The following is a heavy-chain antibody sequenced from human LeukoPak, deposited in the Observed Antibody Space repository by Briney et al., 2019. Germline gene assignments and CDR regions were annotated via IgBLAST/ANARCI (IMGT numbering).Heavy chain of an antibody. D-gene: IGHD5-18*01. CDR3: AKDRRYGYGGFDY. Sequence: GRSLRLSCAASGFTFSSYGMHWVRQAPGKGLERVAVISYDGSNKYYADSVKGRFTISRDNSKNTPYLQMNSLRAEDTAVYYCAKDRRYGYGGFDYWGQGTLVTVSS. V-gene: IGHV3-30*18. CDR2: ISYDGSNK. J-gene: IGHJ4*02. CDR1: GFTFSSYG.